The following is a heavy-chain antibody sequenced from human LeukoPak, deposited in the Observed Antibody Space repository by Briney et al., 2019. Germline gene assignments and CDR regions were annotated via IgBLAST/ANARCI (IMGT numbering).Heavy chain of an antibody. D-gene: IGHD6-13*01. J-gene: IGHJ4*02. V-gene: IGHV3-23*01. CDR3: AKVGRDVAAAGPYYFDY. CDR2: ISENGVIT. CDR1: GFSFSSYA. Sequence: GGSLRLSCAASGFSFSSYALSWVRQAPGKGLEWISIISENGVITYYADSVKGRFNISRDNSKNTLYLQMNSLRAEDTAVYYCAKVGRDVAAAGPYYFDYWGQGTLVTSPQ.